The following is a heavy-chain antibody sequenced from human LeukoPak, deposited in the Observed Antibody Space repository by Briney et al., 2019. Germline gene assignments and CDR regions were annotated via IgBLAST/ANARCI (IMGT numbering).Heavy chain of an antibody. CDR3: VRGGVDS. V-gene: IGHV3-30*02. CDR2: IRYDGSNK. D-gene: IGHD3-16*01. J-gene: IGHJ4*02. Sequence: GGSLRLSCAASGFTFSSYGMHWVRQAPGKGLEWVAFIRYDGSNKYYADSVKGRFTISRDNADNTLYLQMNSLRAEDTAIYYCVRGGVDSWGQGTLVTVSS. CDR1: GFTFSSYG.